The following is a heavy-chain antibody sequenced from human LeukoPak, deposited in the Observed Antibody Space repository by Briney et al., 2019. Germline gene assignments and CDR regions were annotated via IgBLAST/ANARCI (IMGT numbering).Heavy chain of an antibody. D-gene: IGHD1-26*01. V-gene: IGHV3-7*01. CDR3: ARDKIVGPTTLDY. CDR2: IKQDGYEK. Sequence: GGSLRLSCAASGFTFSGYWMSWVRQTPEKGLGWVANIKQDGYEKYYVDSVKGRFTISRDNAKNSLYLQMNSLRADDTAIYYCARDKIVGPTTLDYWGQGTLVTVSS. J-gene: IGHJ4*02. CDR1: GFTFSGYW.